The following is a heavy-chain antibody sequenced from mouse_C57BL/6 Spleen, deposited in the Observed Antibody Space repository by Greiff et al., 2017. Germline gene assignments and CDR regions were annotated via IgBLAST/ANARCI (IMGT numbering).Heavy chain of an antibody. V-gene: IGHV1-18*01. CDR3: ATRGGAMDY. CDR1: GYTFTDYN. CDR2: INPNNGGT. J-gene: IGHJ4*01. D-gene: IGHD3-3*01. Sequence: VQLKESGPELVKPGASVKIPCKASGYTFTDYNMAWVKQSHGKSLEWIGDINPNNGGTIYNQKFKGKATLTVDKSSSTAYMELRSLTSEDTAVYYCATRGGAMDYWGQGTSVTVSS.